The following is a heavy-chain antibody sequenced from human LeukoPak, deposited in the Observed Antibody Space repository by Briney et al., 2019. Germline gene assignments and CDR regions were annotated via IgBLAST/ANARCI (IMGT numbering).Heavy chain of an antibody. D-gene: IGHD1-26*01. J-gene: IGHJ4*02. V-gene: IGHV1-18*01. Sequence: ASVKVSCKGSGYTFTSYGISWVRQATGQGLEWMGWISAYNSNTNYAQKLQGRVTMTTDRSKSTAYMELRSLRSEDTAVYYCARVIGVVGATFPDWGQGTLVTVSS. CDR1: GYTFTSYG. CDR3: ARVIGVVGATFPD. CDR2: ISAYNSNT.